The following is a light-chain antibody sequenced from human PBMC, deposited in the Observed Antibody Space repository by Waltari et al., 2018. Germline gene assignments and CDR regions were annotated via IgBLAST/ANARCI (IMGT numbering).Light chain of an antibody. Sequence: DIQLTQSPSFLSASVGDRVTITCRASQGIRDYLAWFQQKAGKAPKLLIYAASTLQSGGPSRFSGSGSGTEFALTISSRQPEDFATYYCQQLNRYPLTFGGGTKVEIK. J-gene: IGKJ4*01. V-gene: IGKV1-9*01. CDR3: QQLNRYPLT. CDR1: QGIRDY. CDR2: AAS.